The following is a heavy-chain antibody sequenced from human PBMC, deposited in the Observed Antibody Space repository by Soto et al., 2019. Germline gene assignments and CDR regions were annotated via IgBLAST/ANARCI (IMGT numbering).Heavy chain of an antibody. CDR1: GFTFISYA. J-gene: IGHJ6*02. CDR3: ARDRDGLPGYYYYGMDV. D-gene: IGHD2-21*02. Sequence: GGSLRLSCAASGFTFISYAMHWVRQAPGKGLEWVAVISYDGSNKYYADSVKGRFTISRDNSKNTLYLQMNSLRAEDTAVYYCARDRDGLPGYYYYGMDVWGQGTTVTVSS. CDR2: ISYDGSNK. V-gene: IGHV3-30-3*01.